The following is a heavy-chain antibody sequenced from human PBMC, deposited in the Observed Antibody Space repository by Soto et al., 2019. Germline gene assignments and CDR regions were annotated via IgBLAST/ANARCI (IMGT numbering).Heavy chain of an antibody. Sequence: PSETLSLICTVSGGSISSRSYYWGWIRQPPGKGLEWIGSIYYSGNAYYTPSLKGRVAVSVDTSKNQFSLKVTSVTATDTAVYYCARHKDTSSRYLLPDFWGQGTLVTVSS. CDR2: IYYSGNA. CDR1: GGSISSRSYY. D-gene: IGHD6-13*01. CDR3: ARHKDTSSRYLLPDF. J-gene: IGHJ4*02. V-gene: IGHV4-39*01.